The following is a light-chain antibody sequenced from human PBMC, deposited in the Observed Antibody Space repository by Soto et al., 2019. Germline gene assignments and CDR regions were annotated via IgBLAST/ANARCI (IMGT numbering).Light chain of an antibody. CDR3: QQYNKWLLYT. CDR2: GAS. J-gene: IGKJ2*01. V-gene: IGKV3-15*01. Sequence: EIVMTQSPATLSVSPGERATLSCRASQSVSSNLAWYQQKPGQPPRLLIYGASTRATGIPARFSGSGSGTXXXXXXXXXXSEDFAVYYCQQYNKWLLYTFGQGTKPEIK. CDR1: QSVSSN.